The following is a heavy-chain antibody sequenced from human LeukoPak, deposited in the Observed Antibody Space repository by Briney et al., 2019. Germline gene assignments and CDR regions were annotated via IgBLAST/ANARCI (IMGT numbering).Heavy chain of an antibody. J-gene: IGHJ4*02. CDR2: IYYSGST. CDR1: GGSISSYY. D-gene: IGHD4/OR15-4a*01. Sequence: SETLSLTCTVSGGSISSYYWSWIRQPPGKGLEWIGYIYYSGSTNYNPSLKSRVTISVGTSKNQFSLKLSSVTAADTAVYYCVGAKGSYFDYWGQGTLVTVSS. V-gene: IGHV4-59*08. CDR3: VGAKGSYFDY.